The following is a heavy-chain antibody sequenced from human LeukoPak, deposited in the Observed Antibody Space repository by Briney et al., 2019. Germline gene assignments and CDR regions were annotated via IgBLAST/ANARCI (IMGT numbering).Heavy chain of an antibody. J-gene: IGHJ4*02. V-gene: IGHV3-20*04. CDR1: GFTFDDYG. CDR2: INWNGGSA. D-gene: IGHD1-20*01. CDR3: ARVRDRYNWNDFDY. Sequence: RGSLRLSCAASGFTFDDYGMSWVRQAPGKGLEWVSGINWNGGSAGYADSVKGRFTISRDNAKNSLYLQMNSLRAEDTALYYCARVRDRYNWNDFDYWGQGTLVTVPS.